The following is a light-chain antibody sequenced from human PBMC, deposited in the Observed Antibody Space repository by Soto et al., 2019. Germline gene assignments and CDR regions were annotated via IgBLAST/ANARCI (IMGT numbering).Light chain of an antibody. CDR2: EVR. CDR1: SSDVGTYNL. Sequence: QSALTQPASVSGSPGQSITISCTGTSSDVGTYNLVSWYQQYPGKATKLIIYEVRKRPSWISNRFSGSKSDNTASLTTSGLQAEDEDVYYCCSYAGRNSVVFGGGTKLTVL. V-gene: IGLV2-23*02. CDR3: CSYAGRNSVV. J-gene: IGLJ2*01.